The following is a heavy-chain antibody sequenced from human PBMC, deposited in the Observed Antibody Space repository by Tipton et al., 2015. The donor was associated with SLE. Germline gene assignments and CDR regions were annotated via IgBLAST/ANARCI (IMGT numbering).Heavy chain of an antibody. J-gene: IGHJ3*02. CDR1: GFTFSSYE. CDR3: ARGGPGFDAFDI. Sequence: SLRLSCAASGFTFSSYEMNWVRQAPGKGLEWVSYISSSGSTIYYADSVKGRFTISRDNAKNSLYLQMNSLRAEDTAVYYCARGGPGFDAFDIWGQGTMVTVSS. CDR2: ISSSGSTI. D-gene: IGHD3-10*01. V-gene: IGHV3-48*03.